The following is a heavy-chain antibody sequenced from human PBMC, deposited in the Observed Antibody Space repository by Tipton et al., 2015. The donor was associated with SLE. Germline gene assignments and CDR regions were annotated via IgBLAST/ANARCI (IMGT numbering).Heavy chain of an antibody. CDR2: INHSGST. CDR3: ARGSSGWYDAFDI. CDR1: GGSFSGYY. J-gene: IGHJ3*02. Sequence: TLSLTCAVYGGSFSGYYWSWIRQPPGKGLEWIGEINHSGSTNYNPSLKSRVTISVDTSKNQFSLKLSSVTAGDTAVYYCARGSSGWYDAFDIWGQGTMVTVSS. D-gene: IGHD6-19*01. V-gene: IGHV4-34*01.